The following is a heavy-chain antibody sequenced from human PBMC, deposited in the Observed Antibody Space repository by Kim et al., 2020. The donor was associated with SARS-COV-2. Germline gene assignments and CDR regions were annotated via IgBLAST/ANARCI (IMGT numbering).Heavy chain of an antibody. CDR3: ARDGPYISSAIDY. CDR1: GFTFSSYG. J-gene: IGHJ4*02. V-gene: IGHV3-33*05. CDR2: ISYVGSNK. D-gene: IGHD6-13*01. Sequence: GGSLRLSCAASGFTFSSYGMHWVRQAPGKGLEWVAFISYVGSNKYYADSVKGRFTISRDNSKNTLYLQMNSLRAEDTAVYYCARDGPYISSAIDYWGQGTLVTVSS.